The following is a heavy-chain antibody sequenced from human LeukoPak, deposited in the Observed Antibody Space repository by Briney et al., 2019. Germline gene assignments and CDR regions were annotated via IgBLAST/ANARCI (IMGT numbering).Heavy chain of an antibody. CDR1: GFTFSDYW. V-gene: IGHV3-7*01. CDR3: AKDGGGLSGYDWFDD. D-gene: IGHD5-12*01. Sequence: GGSLRLSCAASGFTFSDYWMTWVRQAPGKGLAWVANMNEDGSAKYYVDSVKGRFTISRDNAKNSLYLQMNSLRDEDTAVYYCAKDGGGLSGYDWFDDWGQGTLVTVSS. CDR2: MNEDGSAK. J-gene: IGHJ4*02.